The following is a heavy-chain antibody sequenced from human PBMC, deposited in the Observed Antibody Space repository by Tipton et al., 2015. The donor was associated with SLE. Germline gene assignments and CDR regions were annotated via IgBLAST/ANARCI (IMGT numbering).Heavy chain of an antibody. D-gene: IGHD5-12*01. CDR3: ARALRGYSGYGPSYYYYFMDV. CDR2: INPDSGGA. Sequence: QSGAEVKKPGASVKVSCKASGYTFTDYYIQWVRQAPGQGLEWMGLINPDSGGAEYAQRFQGRVTMTRDTSFSTAYMEVTSLISDDTAVYYCARALRGYSGYGPSYYYYFMDVWGRGTTVTVSS. V-gene: IGHV1-2*06. J-gene: IGHJ6*03. CDR1: GYTFTDYY.